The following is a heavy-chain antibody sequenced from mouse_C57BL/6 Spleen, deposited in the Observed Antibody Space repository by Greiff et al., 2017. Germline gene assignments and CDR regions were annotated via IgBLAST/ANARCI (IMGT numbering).Heavy chain of an antibody. J-gene: IGHJ4*01. CDR2: IDPSDSYT. Sequence: VQLQQPGAELVKPGASVKLSCKASGYTFTSYWMQWVKQRPGQGLEWIGEIDPSDSYTNYNQKFKGKATLTVDTSSSTAYMQLSSLTSEDSAVYYCAREDGNYGDYYAMDYWGQGTSVTVSS. CDR1: GYTFTSYW. V-gene: IGHV1-50*01. CDR3: AREDGNYGDYYAMDY. D-gene: IGHD2-1*01.